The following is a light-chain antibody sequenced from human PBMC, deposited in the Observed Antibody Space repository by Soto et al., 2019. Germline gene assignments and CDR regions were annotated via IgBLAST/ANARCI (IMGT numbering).Light chain of an antibody. Sequence: ETVLTQSPGTLSLSPGESATLSCRASQSVDRYLAWYQQKPGQAPRLLIYDASNRATGIPARFSGSGSGTDFTLTISSLEPEDFALYYCQQRKYWPPLTFGQGTRLEIK. CDR1: QSVDRY. J-gene: IGKJ5*01. V-gene: IGKV3-11*01. CDR2: DAS. CDR3: QQRKYWPPLT.